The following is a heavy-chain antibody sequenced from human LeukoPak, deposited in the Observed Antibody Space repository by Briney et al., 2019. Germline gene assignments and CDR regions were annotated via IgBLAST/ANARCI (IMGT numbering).Heavy chain of an antibody. D-gene: IGHD5-18*01. CDR3: ARGGYSYGQNYYYYGMDV. V-gene: IGHV3-21*01. Sequence: GGSLRLSCAASGFSFSTSSMNWVRQAPGKGLEWVSSISSSSAHIFYADSVKGRFSISRDNAKNSLYLQMNSLRVEDTAVYYCARGGYSYGQNYYYYGMDVWGQGTTVTVSS. J-gene: IGHJ6*02. CDR2: ISSSSAHI. CDR1: GFSFSTSS.